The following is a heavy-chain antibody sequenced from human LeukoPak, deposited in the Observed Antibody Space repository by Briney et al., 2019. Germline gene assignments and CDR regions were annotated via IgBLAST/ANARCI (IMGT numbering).Heavy chain of an antibody. CDR3: ARDQGDCSDGSCYVWFDP. Sequence: PSETLSLTCTVSGGSISSYYWSWIRQPPGKGLEWIGYIYYSGSTNYNPSLKSRVTISVDTSKNQFSLKLSSVTAADTAVYYCARDQGDCSDGSCYVWFDPWGQGTLVTVSS. CDR1: GGSISSYY. J-gene: IGHJ5*02. CDR2: IYYSGST. V-gene: IGHV4-59*01. D-gene: IGHD2-15*01.